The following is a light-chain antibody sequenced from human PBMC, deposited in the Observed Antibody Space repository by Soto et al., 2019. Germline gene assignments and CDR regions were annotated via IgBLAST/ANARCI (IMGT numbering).Light chain of an antibody. CDR2: GAS. CDR1: QSVSSD. V-gene: IGKV3-15*01. Sequence: VVMTQSPTTLSVSPGERATLSCRASQSVSSDLAWYHQKPGQTPRLLIYGASTRATGIPGRFSGSGSGTEFTLTISSLQSEDFAVYFCQQYNNWPITFGQGTRLVIK. CDR3: QQYNNWPIT. J-gene: IGKJ5*01.